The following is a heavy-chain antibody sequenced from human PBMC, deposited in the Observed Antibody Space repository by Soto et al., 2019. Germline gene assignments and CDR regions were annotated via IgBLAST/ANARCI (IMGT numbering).Heavy chain of an antibody. CDR1: GLTFITYW. CDR3: ASVRGRTCGCGNHGVDD. D-gene: IGHD1-26*01. V-gene: IGHV3-74*01. CDR2: SNSYASLT. J-gene: IGHJ6*02. Sequence: PGGPLRPSLAASGLTFITYWMPWVRQFPGKALVWHSRSNSYASLTNYAYSVNVQFPVSIDNAKNTLYLQMDRLRVEDTAVDNCASVRGRTCGCGNHGVDDWGQGTTVTVSS.